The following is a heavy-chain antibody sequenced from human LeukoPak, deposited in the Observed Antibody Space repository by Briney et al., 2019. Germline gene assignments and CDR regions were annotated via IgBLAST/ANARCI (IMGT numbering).Heavy chain of an antibody. D-gene: IGHD5-24*01. J-gene: IGHJ5*02. CDR2: ICTGGST. CDR1: GFTVSSNY. V-gene: IGHV3-53*01. CDR3: ARDSQHGRFDP. Sequence: GGSLRLSCAISGFTVSSNYMSWVRQAPGKGLEWVSVICTGGSTDYTDSVKGRFTISRDNAKNTLSLQMNSLRAEDTAVYYCARDSQHGRFDPWGQGTLVTVSS.